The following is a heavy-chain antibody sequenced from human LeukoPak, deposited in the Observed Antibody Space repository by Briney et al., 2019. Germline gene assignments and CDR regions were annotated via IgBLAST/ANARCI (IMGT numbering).Heavy chain of an antibody. V-gene: IGHV1-24*01. Sequence: ASVKVSCKVSVYTLTELSMHWVRQAPGKGLEWMGGFDPEDGETIYAQKFQGRVTMTEDTSTDTAYMELSSMRSEDTAVYYCATARGYGSGSYYNVWGQGTLVTVSS. D-gene: IGHD3-10*01. CDR2: FDPEDGET. CDR1: VYTLTELS. J-gene: IGHJ4*02. CDR3: ATARGYGSGSYYNV.